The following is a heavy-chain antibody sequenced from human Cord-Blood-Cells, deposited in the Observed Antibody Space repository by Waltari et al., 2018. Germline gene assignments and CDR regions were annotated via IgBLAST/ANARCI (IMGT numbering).Heavy chain of an antibody. CDR3: ASRGTGIDY. J-gene: IGHJ4*02. V-gene: IGHV4-34*01. Sequence: QVQLQQWGAGLLKPSETLSLTCAVYGGSFRGYSWSWIRQPPGKGLEWIGEINHSGSTNYNPSLKSRVTISVDTSKNQFSLKLSSVTAADTAVYYCASRGTGIDYWGQGTLVTVSS. D-gene: IGHD3-9*01. CDR2: INHSGST. CDR1: GGSFRGYS.